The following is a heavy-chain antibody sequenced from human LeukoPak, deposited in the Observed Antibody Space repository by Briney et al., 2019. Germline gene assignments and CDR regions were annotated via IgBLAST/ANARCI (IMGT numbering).Heavy chain of an antibody. D-gene: IGHD1-7*01. Sequence: GGSLRLSCAASGFRFSSYVMSWVRQATGKGLEWVSAISGSGVSTYYADSVKGRFTVSRDNSKNTLYLQMSSLRAEDTAVYYCAKDERNWNYNLASQTYDWGQGTLVTVSS. CDR1: GFRFSSYV. J-gene: IGHJ4*02. CDR3: AKDERNWNYNLASQTYD. V-gene: IGHV3-23*01. CDR2: ISGSGVST.